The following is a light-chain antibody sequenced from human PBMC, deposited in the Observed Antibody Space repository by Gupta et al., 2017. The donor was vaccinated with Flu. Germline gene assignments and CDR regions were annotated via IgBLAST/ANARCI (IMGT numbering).Light chain of an antibody. CDR3: QHLSTYPLT. CDR2: AAS. V-gene: IGKV1-9*01. J-gene: IGKJ3*01. Sequence: DIQLTQSPSFLSASVGDRVTVTCRASQGINNLLAWYQQKPRKAPTLLIYAASTLQSGVPSRFSGGGSGTDFTLTISSLQPEDSAIYYCQHLSTYPLTFGHGTKVDVK. CDR1: QGINNL.